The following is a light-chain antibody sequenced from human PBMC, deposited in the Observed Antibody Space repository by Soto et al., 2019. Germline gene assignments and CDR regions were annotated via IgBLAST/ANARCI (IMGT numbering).Light chain of an antibody. J-gene: IGKJ5*01. Sequence: EIQITQSPSSVSSSVGERFTITCRASQSISRYLNWYQQKPGKAPNLLIYVASSLQSEVPSRFSGSGSGTDFTLTITSLQPEDFATYYCQQSYGTPITFGQGTRLEIK. CDR2: VAS. CDR3: QQSYGTPIT. CDR1: QSISRY. V-gene: IGKV1-39*01.